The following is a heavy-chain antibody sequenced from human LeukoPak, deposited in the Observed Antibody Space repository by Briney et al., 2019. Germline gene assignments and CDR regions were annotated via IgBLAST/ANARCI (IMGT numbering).Heavy chain of an antibody. J-gene: IGHJ4*02. CDR2: MYYSGST. Sequence: SETLSLTCTVSGASISSYFWNWLRQPPGKGLEWIGSMYYSGSTNYNPSLKSRVTISADTSKDQFSLRLTSLTAADTAVYYCARARSGWSFDYWGQGTLVTVSS. V-gene: IGHV4-59*13. D-gene: IGHD6-19*01. CDR3: ARARSGWSFDY. CDR1: GASISSYF.